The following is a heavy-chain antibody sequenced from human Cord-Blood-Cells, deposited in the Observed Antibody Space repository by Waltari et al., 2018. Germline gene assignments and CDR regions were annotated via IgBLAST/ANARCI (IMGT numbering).Heavy chain of an antibody. CDR2: INHSGST. CDR3: ARVGVGSSWYWFDP. Sequence: QVQLQQWGAGLLKPSETLSLTCAVYGGSFSGYSWSWIRQPPGKGLEWIGEINHSGSTNYNPSLKSRVTISVDTSKNQFSLKLSSVTAADTAVYYCARVGVGSSWYWFDPWGQGTLVTVSS. V-gene: IGHV4-34*01. J-gene: IGHJ5*02. D-gene: IGHD6-13*01. CDR1: GGSFSGYS.